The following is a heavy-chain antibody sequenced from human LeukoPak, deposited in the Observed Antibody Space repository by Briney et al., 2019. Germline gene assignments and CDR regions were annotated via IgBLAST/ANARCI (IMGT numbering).Heavy chain of an antibody. CDR3: ARAPKSGTYFAY. D-gene: IGHD1-26*01. CDR1: GYTFTTYG. V-gene: IGHV1-18*01. J-gene: IGHJ4*02. CDR2: ISAYNGNT. Sequence: ASVKVSCKASGYTFTTYGISWVRQAPGQGLEWMGWISAYNGNTNYAQRVQGRVTMTTDRSTSTAYMELRSLRSDDTAIYYCARAPKSGTYFAYWGQGTLVTVSS.